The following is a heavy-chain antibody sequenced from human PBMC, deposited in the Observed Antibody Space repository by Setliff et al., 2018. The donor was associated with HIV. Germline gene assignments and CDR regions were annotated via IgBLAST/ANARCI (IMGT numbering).Heavy chain of an antibody. J-gene: IGHJ4*02. CDR2: INHRGST. CDR1: GGSFSGYY. D-gene: IGHD3-22*01. Sequence: PSETLSLTCAVYGGSFSGYYWSWIRQPPGKGLEWIGEINHRGSTNYTPSLKSRLTISVDTSKNQFSLKLNSVTAADTAVYYCARLYYDSTGMLGYYFDYWGQGTLVTVSS. V-gene: IGHV4-34*01. CDR3: ARLYYDSTGMLGYYFDY.